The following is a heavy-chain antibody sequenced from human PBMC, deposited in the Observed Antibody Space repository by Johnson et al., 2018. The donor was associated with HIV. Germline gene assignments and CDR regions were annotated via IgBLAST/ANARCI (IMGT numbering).Heavy chain of an antibody. Sequence: VQLVESGGSLLQPGGSLRLSCAASGFTFSTNAMSWVRQAPGKGLEWVSGISDSGGRTDYEDSVKGRFSISRDTSKNTLYLQMNRLRAEDTAVYYCAREQLVLGSFRSDAFDIWGQGTMVTVSS. J-gene: IGHJ3*02. D-gene: IGHD6-13*01. CDR3: AREQLVLGSFRSDAFDI. CDR1: GFTFSTNA. CDR2: ISDSGGRT. V-gene: IGHV3-23*04.